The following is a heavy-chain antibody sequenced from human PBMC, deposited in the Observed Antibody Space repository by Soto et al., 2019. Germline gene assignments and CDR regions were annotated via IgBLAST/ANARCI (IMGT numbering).Heavy chain of an antibody. CDR1: GKTFTNFG. V-gene: IGHV1-18*01. D-gene: IGHD2-2*01. CDR2: ISAYTDDP. J-gene: IGHJ5*02. CDR3: ARVIPGAEAWFDP. Sequence: EASVKVSCKASGKTFTNFGVTWVRQAPGQGLEWMGWISAYTDDPNYAQKFQGRVTMTIDTSTSTAYLDLRSLTSDDTAVYYCARVIPGAEAWFDPWGQGTLVTVSS.